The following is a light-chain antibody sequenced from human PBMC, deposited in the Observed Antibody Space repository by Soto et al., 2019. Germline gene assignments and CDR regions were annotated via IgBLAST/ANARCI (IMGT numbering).Light chain of an antibody. J-gene: IGKJ4*01. V-gene: IGKV3-20*01. CDR3: QQFGNSPLT. CDR1: QSVSSGY. Sequence: EIVLTQSPGTLSLSPGERATLSCRASQSVSSGYLAWYQQKPGQAPRLLIYSVSSRATGIPDRFSGSGSGKDFTLTISRLEPEDFAVYYCQQFGNSPLTFGGGTKVDIK. CDR2: SVS.